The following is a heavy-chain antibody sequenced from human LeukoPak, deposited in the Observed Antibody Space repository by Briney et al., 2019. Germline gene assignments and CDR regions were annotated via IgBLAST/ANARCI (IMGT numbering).Heavy chain of an antibody. D-gene: IGHD3-10*01. CDR3: VKGKYFVDY. J-gene: IGHJ4*02. Sequence: GGSLRLSCAASGFTFSSIAMNWVRQAPGKGLEWVSTTASSGDTYADSVKGRFTISRDNSKDTLYLQMSSLIVEDTAVYYCVKGKYFVDYWGQGTLVTVSS. V-gene: IGHV3-23*01. CDR2: TASSGDT. CDR1: GFTFSSIA.